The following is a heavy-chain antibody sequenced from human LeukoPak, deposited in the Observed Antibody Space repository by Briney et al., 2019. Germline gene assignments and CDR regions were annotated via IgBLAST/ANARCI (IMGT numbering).Heavy chain of an antibody. Sequence: TPSETPSLTCTVSGGSISSYYWSWIRQPPGKGLEWIGYIYYSGSTNYNPSLKSRVTISVDTSKNQFSLKLSSVTAADTAVYYCARLNYGGVDYWGQGTLVTVSS. D-gene: IGHD4-17*01. CDR2: IYYSGST. V-gene: IGHV4-59*08. CDR1: GGSISSYY. J-gene: IGHJ4*02. CDR3: ARLNYGGVDY.